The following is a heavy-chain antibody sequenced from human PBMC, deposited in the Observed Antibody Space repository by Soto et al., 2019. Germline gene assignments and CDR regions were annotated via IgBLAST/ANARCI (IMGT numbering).Heavy chain of an antibody. CDR1: GGSLRNSV. J-gene: IGHJ4*02. V-gene: IGHV1-69*01. CDR2: VIPILGTA. Sequence: QVQLVQSGAEVKKPGSSVKVSCTASGGSLRNSVISWVRQAPAQRLEWMGGVIPILGTANYAQKFQGRVTMTADEATGTDYMDLSSVSPDDTAVYYCARLGHPGHWGPGTLVIVSS. CDR3: ARLGHPGH.